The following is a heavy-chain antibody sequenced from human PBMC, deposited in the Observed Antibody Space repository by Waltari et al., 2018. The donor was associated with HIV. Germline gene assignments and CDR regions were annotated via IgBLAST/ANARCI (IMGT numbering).Heavy chain of an antibody. J-gene: IGHJ4*02. D-gene: IGHD3-10*01. CDR1: GGSFSGYY. V-gene: IGHV4-34*01. CDR3: ARARHYYGSGSYGYYFDY. CDR2: INHSGST. Sequence: QVQLQQWGAGLLKPSETLSLTCAVYGGSFSGYYWSWIRQPPGKGLEWIGEINHSGSTNYIPSLKRRGTISVDTSKNQFSLKLSSVTAADTAVYYCARARHYYGSGSYGYYFDYWGQGTLVTVSS.